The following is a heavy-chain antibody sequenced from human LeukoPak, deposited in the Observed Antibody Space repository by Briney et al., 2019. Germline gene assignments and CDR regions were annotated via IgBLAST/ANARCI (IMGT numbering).Heavy chain of an antibody. J-gene: IGHJ5*02. Sequence: SETLSLTCTVSGGSISSYYWSWIRQPPGKGLEWIGYIYYSGSTNYNPSLKSRVTISVDTSKNQFSLKLSSVTAADTAVYYCARGGNCSGGTCYSDRGWFDPWGQGTLVTVSS. CDR1: GGSISSYY. CDR3: ARGGNCSGGTCYSDRGWFDP. V-gene: IGHV4-59*01. CDR2: IYYSGST. D-gene: IGHD2-15*01.